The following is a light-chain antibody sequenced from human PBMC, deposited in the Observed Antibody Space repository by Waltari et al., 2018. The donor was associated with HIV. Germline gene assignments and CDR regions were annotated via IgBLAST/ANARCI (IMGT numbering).Light chain of an antibody. CDR3: HHFGRSPPMYT. V-gene: IGKV3-20*01. Sequence: PGDRATLSCRTSQTVTNTYVAWYQQRPGQAPRHLIYGTSTRPTGIPDRFSGSGSGTDFTLTISRLEPEDFAMYYCHHFGRSPPMYTFGQGTKLEI. CDR2: GTS. J-gene: IGKJ2*01. CDR1: QTVTNTY.